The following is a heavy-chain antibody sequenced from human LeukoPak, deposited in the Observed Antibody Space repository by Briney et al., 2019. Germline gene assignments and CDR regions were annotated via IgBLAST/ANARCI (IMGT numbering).Heavy chain of an antibody. CDR2: ISWNSVSI. CDR1: GFTFDDYA. J-gene: IGHJ4*02. Sequence: PGGSLRLSCAASGFTFDDYAMHWVRQAPGKGLEWVSGISWNSVSIGYADSVKGRFTISRDNAKKSLYLQMNSLRAEDTALYYCAKGGPFYDSSGYTYYFDYWGPGTLVTVSS. V-gene: IGHV3-9*01. D-gene: IGHD3-22*01. CDR3: AKGGPFYDSSGYTYYFDY.